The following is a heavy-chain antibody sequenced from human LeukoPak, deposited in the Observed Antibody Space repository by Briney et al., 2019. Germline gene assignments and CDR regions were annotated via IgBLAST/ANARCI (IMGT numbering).Heavy chain of an antibody. CDR2: ISSSGSTI. Sequence: GGSLRLSCAASGFTFSDYYMSWIRQAPGKGLEWVSYISSSGSTIYYADSVKGRFTISRDNAKNSLYLQMNSLRAEDTAVYYCASVGPSSWVGIYAFDIRGQGTMVTVSS. J-gene: IGHJ3*02. CDR3: ASVGPSSWVGIYAFDI. V-gene: IGHV3-11*01. CDR1: GFTFSDYY. D-gene: IGHD6-13*01.